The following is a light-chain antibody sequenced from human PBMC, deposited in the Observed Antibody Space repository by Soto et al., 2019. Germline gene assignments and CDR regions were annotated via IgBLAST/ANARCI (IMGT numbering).Light chain of an antibody. Sequence: QSALTQPASVSGSPGQSITFSCTGTSSDVGGYNYVSWYQQHPGKAPKLLLYEVSNRPSGISNRFSGSKSGNTASLTISGLQAEDEADYYCSSYTSSSSWVFGGGTKLTVL. V-gene: IGLV2-14*03. CDR1: SSDVGGYNY. CDR3: SSYTSSSSWV. CDR2: EVS. J-gene: IGLJ3*02.